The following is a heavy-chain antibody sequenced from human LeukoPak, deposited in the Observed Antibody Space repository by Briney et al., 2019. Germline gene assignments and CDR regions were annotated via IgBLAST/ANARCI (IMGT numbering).Heavy chain of an antibody. CDR2: IYTGGTT. J-gene: IGHJ4*02. CDR3: ARLPFGSGHFDY. Sequence: PSETLSLTCTVSGGSISSYYWSWIRQPAGKGLEWIGRIYTGGTTNYNPSLKSRVVMSVDTSKNQFSLKLSSVTAADTAVYYCARLPFGSGHFDYWGQGTLVTVSS. V-gene: IGHV4-4*07. D-gene: IGHD3-10*01. CDR1: GGSISSYY.